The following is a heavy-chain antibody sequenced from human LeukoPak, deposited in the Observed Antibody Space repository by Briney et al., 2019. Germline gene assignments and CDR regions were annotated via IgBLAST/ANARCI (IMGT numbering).Heavy chain of an antibody. CDR3: ARAYGSRSYFAY. Sequence: SETLSLTCAVYGGSFSGYYWSWIRQPPGKGLEWIGEINHSGSTNYNPSLKSRVTISVDTSKNQFSLKLGSVTAADTAVYYCARAYGSRSYFAYWGQGTLVTVSS. J-gene: IGHJ4*02. CDR1: GGSFSGYY. CDR2: INHSGST. D-gene: IGHD3-10*01. V-gene: IGHV4-34*01.